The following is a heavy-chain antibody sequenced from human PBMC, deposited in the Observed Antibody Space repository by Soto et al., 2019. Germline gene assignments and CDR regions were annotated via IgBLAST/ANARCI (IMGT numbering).Heavy chain of an antibody. J-gene: IGHJ6*02. Sequence: QVQLVESGGGVVQPGRSLRLSCAASGFTFSSYGMHWVHQAPGKGLEWVAVIWYDGSNKYYADSVKGRFTISRDNSKNTLYLQMNSLRAEDTAVYYCARDWYGDYFAYYYYYGMDVWGQGTTVTVSS. CDR1: GFTFSSYG. CDR2: IWYDGSNK. D-gene: IGHD4-17*01. CDR3: ARDWYGDYFAYYYYYGMDV. V-gene: IGHV3-33*01.